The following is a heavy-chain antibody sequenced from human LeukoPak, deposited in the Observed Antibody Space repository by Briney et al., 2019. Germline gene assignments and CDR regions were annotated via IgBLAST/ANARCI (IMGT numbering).Heavy chain of an antibody. Sequence: GGSLRLSCAASGFTFSIFAMIWVRQPPGKGLEWVSSIFPSGGEIHYADSVRGRFTISRDNSKSTLSLQMNSLRAEDTAVYYCARLREIPVFGVVTKSTSYFDYWGQGTLVTVSS. V-gene: IGHV3-23*01. J-gene: IGHJ4*02. D-gene: IGHD3-3*01. CDR2: IFPSGGEI. CDR3: ARLREIPVFGVVTKSTSYFDY. CDR1: GFTFSIFA.